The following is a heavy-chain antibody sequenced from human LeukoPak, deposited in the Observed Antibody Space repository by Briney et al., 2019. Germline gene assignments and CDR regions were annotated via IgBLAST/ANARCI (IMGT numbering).Heavy chain of an antibody. Sequence: TSETLSLTCAVYGGSFSGYYWSWIRQPPGKGVEWIGEINHSGSTNYNPSLKSRVTMSVDTSKNQFSLKLRSVTAADTAMYYCAREDYGSGIGGSDWFDPWGQGTLVTVSS. CDR1: GGSFSGYY. D-gene: IGHD3-10*01. CDR3: AREDYGSGIGGSDWFDP. J-gene: IGHJ5*02. CDR2: INHSGST. V-gene: IGHV4-34*01.